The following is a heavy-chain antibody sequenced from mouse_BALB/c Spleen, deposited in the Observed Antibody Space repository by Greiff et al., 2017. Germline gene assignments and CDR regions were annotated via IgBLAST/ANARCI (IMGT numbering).Heavy chain of an antibody. CDR2: ISSGGGNT. CDR3: AGQEYAMDY. CDR1: GFTFSSYG. V-gene: IGHV5-6*01. Sequence: EVQLKESGGDLVRPGGSLKLSCAASGFTFSSYGMSWVRQTPDKRLEWVATISSGGGNTYYPDSVKGRYTISRDKSKNTLYMQLSSLKSEDTAMYYGAGQEYAMDYWGQGTSVTVSS. J-gene: IGHJ4*01.